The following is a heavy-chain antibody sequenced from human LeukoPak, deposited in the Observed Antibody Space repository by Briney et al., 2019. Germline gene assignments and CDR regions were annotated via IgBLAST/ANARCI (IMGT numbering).Heavy chain of an antibody. J-gene: IGHJ5*02. D-gene: IGHD3-22*01. CDR3: ADSGRAHFTIPRKNPKNPCFRKRKALRAEDRAFYYWARSGTKEVAGHLGGANGSDP. Sequence: GGSLRLSCAASGFTFSSYGMHWVRQAPGKGLEWVAVIWYDGSNKYYADSVKGRFTISRDNSKNTLYLQMNSLRAEDTAVYYCADSGRAHFTIPRKNPKNPCFRKRKALRAEDRAFYYWARSGTKEVAGHLGGANGSDPGAKGTLAPVS. CDR2: IWYDGSNK. CDR1: GFTFSSYG. V-gene: IGHV3-33*01.